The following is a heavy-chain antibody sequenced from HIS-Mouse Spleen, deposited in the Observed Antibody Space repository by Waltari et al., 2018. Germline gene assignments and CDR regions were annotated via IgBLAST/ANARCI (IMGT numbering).Heavy chain of an antibody. Sequence: QVTLRESGPALVKPTQTLTLTCTFSGFSLSTSGMCVSWIRQPPGKALEWLARIDWDDDKYYNTSQKTRLTSSKDTAKNQVVLTMTNMDPVDTATYYCARIAEGYSSGWYAFDYWGQGTLVTVSS. D-gene: IGHD6-19*01. CDR3: ARIAEGYSSGWYAFDY. CDR1: GFSLSTSGMC. V-gene: IGHV2-70*15. CDR2: IDWDDDK. J-gene: IGHJ4*02.